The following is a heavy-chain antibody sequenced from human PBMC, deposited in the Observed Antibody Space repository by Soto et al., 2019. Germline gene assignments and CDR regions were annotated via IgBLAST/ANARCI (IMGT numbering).Heavy chain of an antibody. Sequence: EVQLVESGGGLVQSGGSLRLSCVASGFTFSRYWMNWVRQAPGKGLEWVANIKQDGSEKYYVDSVKGRFTISRDNAKNSLYLQMNSLRDEDTAVYYCARAHQYCTGGGSCYPPKWGQGSLVTVSS. J-gene: IGHJ4*02. CDR3: ARAHQYCTGGGSCYPPK. V-gene: IGHV3-7*01. D-gene: IGHD2-8*02. CDR2: IKQDGSEK. CDR1: GFTFSRYW.